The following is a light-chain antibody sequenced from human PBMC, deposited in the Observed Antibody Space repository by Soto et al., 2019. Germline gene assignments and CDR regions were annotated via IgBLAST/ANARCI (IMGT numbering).Light chain of an antibody. Sequence: EIVMTQSPATLSVSPGERATLSCRASQSVSSNLAWYQQKPGQAPRLLIYGASTRATGIPARFSGSGSGTELPLTISGLQSEDFAVYYCQQYNNWPPYTFGQGTKLEIK. J-gene: IGKJ2*01. V-gene: IGKV3-15*01. CDR3: QQYNNWPPYT. CDR1: QSVSSN. CDR2: GAS.